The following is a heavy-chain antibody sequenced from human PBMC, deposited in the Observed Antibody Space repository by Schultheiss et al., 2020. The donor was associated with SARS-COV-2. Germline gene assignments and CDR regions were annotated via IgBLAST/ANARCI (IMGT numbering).Heavy chain of an antibody. Sequence: SQTLSLTCTVSGGSMSSYYWSWIRQPPGKGLEWIGYIYYSGSTYYNPSLKSRVTISVDTSKKQFSLRLSSVTAADTAVYYCASPGYTSDWGHWGQGTLVTVSS. CDR1: GGSMSSYY. D-gene: IGHD6-19*01. V-gene: IGHV4-59*01. CDR3: ASPGYTSDWGH. CDR2: IYYSGST. J-gene: IGHJ4*02.